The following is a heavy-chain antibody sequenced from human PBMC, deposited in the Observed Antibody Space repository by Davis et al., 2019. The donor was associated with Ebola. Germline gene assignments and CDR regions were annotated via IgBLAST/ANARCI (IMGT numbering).Heavy chain of an antibody. CDR1: GGSFRGYY. D-gene: IGHD1-26*01. Sequence: SETLSLTCAVYGGSFRGYYWSWIRQPPGKGLEWIGEISHSGSTNYNPSLKSRVTLSVDTSKNQFSLKLSSVTAADTAVYYCARHKKVVGRTLDWGQGTLVTVSA. V-gene: IGHV4-34*01. CDR3: ARHKKVVGRTLD. J-gene: IGHJ4*02. CDR2: ISHSGST.